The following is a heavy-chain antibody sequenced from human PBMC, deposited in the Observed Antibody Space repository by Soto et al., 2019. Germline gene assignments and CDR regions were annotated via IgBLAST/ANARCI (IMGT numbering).Heavy chain of an antibody. CDR1: GGSISRYY. CDR2: IDHSGYT. D-gene: IGHD3-3*01. J-gene: IGHJ5*02. CDR3: ARVRDWFDP. Sequence: SETLSLTCSVSGGSISRYYWNWIRQPPGKGLEWIGEIDHSGYTNYNPSLKSRVTISVDTSKNQFSLRLTSVTAADTAVYYCARVRDWFDPWGQGTLVTVSS. V-gene: IGHV4-34*01.